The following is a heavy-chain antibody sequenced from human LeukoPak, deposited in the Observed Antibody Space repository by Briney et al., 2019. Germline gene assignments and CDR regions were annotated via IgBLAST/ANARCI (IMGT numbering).Heavy chain of an antibody. CDR3: ASTMVRGVIINY. J-gene: IGHJ4*02. Sequence: SETLSLTCTVSGGSISSTSYYWGWIRQPPGKGLEWIGSINYSGSTYYNPSLKSRVTISVDTSKNQFSLKLSSVTAADTAVYYCASTMVRGVIINYWGQGTLVTVSS. CDR2: INYSGST. D-gene: IGHD3-10*01. V-gene: IGHV4-39*07. CDR1: GGSISSTSYY.